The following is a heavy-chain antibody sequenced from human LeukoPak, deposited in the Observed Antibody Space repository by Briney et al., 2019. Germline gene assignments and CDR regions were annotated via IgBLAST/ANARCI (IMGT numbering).Heavy chain of an antibody. CDR1: GGTFSSYA. D-gene: IGHD1-26*01. CDR3: AREGNSGSYSSIDY. J-gene: IGHJ4*02. Sequence: GASVKVSCKASGGTFSSYAISWVRQAPGQGLEWMGGIIPIFGTANYAQKFQGRVTITADESTSTAYMELSSLRSEDTAVYYCAREGNSGSYSSIDYWGQGTLVTVSS. V-gene: IGHV1-69*13. CDR2: IIPIFGTA.